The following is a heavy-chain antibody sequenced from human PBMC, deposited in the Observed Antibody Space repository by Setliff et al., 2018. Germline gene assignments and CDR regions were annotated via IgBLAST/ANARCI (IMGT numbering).Heavy chain of an antibody. CDR1: GYTFTTYG. CDR3: ARFGGSCSSSSCYASDL. J-gene: IGHJ3*01. D-gene: IGHD2-2*01. Sequence: ASVKVSCKASGYTFTTYGFSWVRQAPGQGLEWMGMISTYTGKTNYAQKFQGRVTMTTDTSTGTGYMEMRSLRSDDTAVYFCARFGGSCSSSSCYASDLWGQGTMVTV. V-gene: IGHV1-18*01. CDR2: ISTYTGKT.